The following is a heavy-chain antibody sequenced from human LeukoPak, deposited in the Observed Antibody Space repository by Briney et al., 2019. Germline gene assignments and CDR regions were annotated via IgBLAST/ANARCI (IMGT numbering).Heavy chain of an antibody. D-gene: IGHD1-1*01. Sequence: GASVKVSCKVSGYTFTGYYMHWVRQAPGQGLEWMGWINPNSGGTNYAQKFQGRVTMTRDTSISTAYMELSRLRSDDTAVYYCARDILERRGGLSWGQGTLVTVSS. CDR3: ARDILERRGGLS. V-gene: IGHV1-2*02. J-gene: IGHJ4*02. CDR1: GYTFTGYY. CDR2: INPNSGGT.